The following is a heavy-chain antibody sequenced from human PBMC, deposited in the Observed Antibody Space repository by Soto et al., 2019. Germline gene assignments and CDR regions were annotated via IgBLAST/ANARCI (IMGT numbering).Heavy chain of an antibody. J-gene: IGHJ4*02. D-gene: IGHD2-15*01. Sequence: SETLSLTCVVYGASFTSNYWSWVRQPPAKGLEWIGEINHNGLTNYNPSLKSRVTISVDTSKNQFSLKLTSVTAADTAVYYCASARWDYWGQGTLVTVSS. V-gene: IGHV4-34*01. CDR3: ASARWDY. CDR1: GASFTSNY. CDR2: INHNGLT.